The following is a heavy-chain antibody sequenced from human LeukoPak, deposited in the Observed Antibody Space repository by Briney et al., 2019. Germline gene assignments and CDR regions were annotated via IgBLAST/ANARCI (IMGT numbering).Heavy chain of an antibody. Sequence: SETLSLTCGVSGGSISGTNWWSWVRQPPGQGLEWIGEISLAGQTNYNPSLNGRVTMSLDKSSNQLSLHLTSVTAADTAMYYCARAGGSYSFDYWGQGSRVTVSS. CDR2: ISLAGQT. V-gene: IGHV4/OR15-8*02. D-gene: IGHD1-26*01. J-gene: IGHJ4*02. CDR3: ARAGGSYSFDY. CDR1: GGSISGTNW.